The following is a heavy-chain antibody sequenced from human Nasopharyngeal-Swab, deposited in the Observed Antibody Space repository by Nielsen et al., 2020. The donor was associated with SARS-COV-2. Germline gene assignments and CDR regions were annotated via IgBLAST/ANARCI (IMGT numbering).Heavy chain of an antibody. J-gene: IGHJ3*02. D-gene: IGHD2-8*01. V-gene: IGHV1-46*01. CDR2: INPSGGST. Sequence: WVRQAAGQGLEWVGIINPSGGSTSYAQKFQGRVTMTRDTSTSTVYMELSSLRSEDTAVYYCARGRDCTNGVCYAGGTDAFDIWGQGTMVTVSS. CDR3: ARGRDCTNGVCYAGGTDAFDI.